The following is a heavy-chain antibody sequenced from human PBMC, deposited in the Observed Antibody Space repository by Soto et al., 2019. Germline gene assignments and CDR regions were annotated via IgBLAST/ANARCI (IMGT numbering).Heavy chain of an antibody. CDR2: INSDGSST. Sequence: GGSLRLSCAASGFTFSSYWMHWVRQAPGKGLVWVSRINSDGSSTSYADSVKGRFTISRDNAKNTLYLQMNSLRAEDTAVYYCARGSSWYATYYYYMDVWGKGTTVTVSS. J-gene: IGHJ6*03. CDR3: ARGSSWYATYYYYMDV. CDR1: GFTFSSYW. D-gene: IGHD6-13*01. V-gene: IGHV3-74*01.